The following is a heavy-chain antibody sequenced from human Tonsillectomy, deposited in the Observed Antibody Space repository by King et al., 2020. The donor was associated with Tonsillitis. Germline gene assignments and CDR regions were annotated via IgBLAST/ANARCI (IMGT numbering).Heavy chain of an antibody. D-gene: IGHD6-6*01. CDR1: GFTFSGSA. Sequence: VQLVESGGGLVQPGGSLKLSCAASGFTFSGSAMHWVRQASGKGLEWVGRIRSKANSYATAYAASVKGRVTISRDDSKNTAYLQMNSLKTEDTAVYYCTRASSRSSSFDYWGQGTLVTVSS. CDR2: IRSKANSYAT. V-gene: IGHV3-73*01. J-gene: IGHJ4*02. CDR3: TRASSRSSSFDY.